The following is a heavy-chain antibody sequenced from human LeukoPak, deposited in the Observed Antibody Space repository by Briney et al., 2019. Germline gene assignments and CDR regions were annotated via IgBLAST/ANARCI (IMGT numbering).Heavy chain of an antibody. D-gene: IGHD6-13*01. CDR1: GYTFTGYY. V-gene: IGHV1-2*02. J-gene: IGHJ6*02. Sequence: GASVKVSCKASGYTFTGYYMHWVRQAPGHGLEWMGWINPNSGGTNYAQKLQGRVTMTRDTSISTAYMELSRLRSDDTAVYYCARDLEQQLETYYYYGMDVWGQGTTVTVSS. CDR2: INPNSGGT. CDR3: ARDLEQQLETYYYYGMDV.